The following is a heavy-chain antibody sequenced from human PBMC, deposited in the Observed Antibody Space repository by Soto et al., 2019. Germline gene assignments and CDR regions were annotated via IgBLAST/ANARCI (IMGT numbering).Heavy chain of an antibody. V-gene: IGHV3-48*03. D-gene: IGHD6-19*01. CDR2: ISSSGSTI. CDR1: GFTFSSYE. CDR3: ARTPGYSSGRPKGYYGMDV. Sequence: GSLRLSCAASGFTFSSYEMNWVRQAPGKGLEWVSYISSSGSTIYYADSVKGRFTISRDNAKNSLYLQMNSLRAEDTAVYYCARTPGYSSGRPKGYYGMDVWGQGTTVTVSS. J-gene: IGHJ6*02.